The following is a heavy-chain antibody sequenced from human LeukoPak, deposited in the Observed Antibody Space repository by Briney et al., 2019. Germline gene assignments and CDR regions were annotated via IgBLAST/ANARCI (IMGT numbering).Heavy chain of an antibody. J-gene: IGHJ6*02. V-gene: IGHV3-7*01. CDR2: IKQDGSEK. CDR1: GFTFSSYW. Sequence: GGSLRLSCAASGFTFSSYWMSWVRQAPGKGLEWVANIKQDGSEKYYVDSVKGRFTISRDNAKNSLYLQMNSLRAEDTAVYYCARDAMVRGGPYYGMDVWGQGNTVTVSS. CDR3: ARDAMVRGGPYYGMDV. D-gene: IGHD3-10*01.